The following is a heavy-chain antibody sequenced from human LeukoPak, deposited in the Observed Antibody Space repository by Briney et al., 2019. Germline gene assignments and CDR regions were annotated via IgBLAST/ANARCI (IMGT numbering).Heavy chain of an antibody. V-gene: IGHV5-51*01. Sequence: GESLKVSCKGPGYSFTSYWIGWVRQMPGKGLEWMGVMYPGDSDTRYSPSFQGQVTISADKSISTAYLQWSSLKASDTAMYYCVRLFGGRPLTGGPFDYWGQGTLVTVSS. CDR1: GYSFTSYW. J-gene: IGHJ4*02. CDR3: VRLFGGRPLTGGPFDY. D-gene: IGHD2-15*01. CDR2: MYPGDSDT.